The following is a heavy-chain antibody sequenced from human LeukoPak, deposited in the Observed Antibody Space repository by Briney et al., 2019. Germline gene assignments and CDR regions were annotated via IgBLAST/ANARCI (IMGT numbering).Heavy chain of an antibody. CDR3: ARDSGTTGEVKFDP. J-gene: IGHJ5*02. D-gene: IGHD3-10*01. CDR2: ISGSGTI. Sequence: SETLSLTCTVSGGSINSYWSWIRRPAGKGLEWIGRISGSGTITYNPALQSRLSISIDTSKNQFSLKLMSVTAADTAVYYCARDSGTTGEVKFDPWGQGTLVTVSS. V-gene: IGHV4-4*07. CDR1: GGSINSY.